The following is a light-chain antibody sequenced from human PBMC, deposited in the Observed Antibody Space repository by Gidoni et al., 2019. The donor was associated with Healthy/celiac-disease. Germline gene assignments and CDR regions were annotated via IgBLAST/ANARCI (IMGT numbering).Light chain of an antibody. CDR2: AAS. J-gene: IGKJ4*01. CDR3: QQYYSYPLT. CDR1: QGISRY. V-gene: IGKV1-8*01. Sequence: AIRMTQSPSSFSASTGDRVTITCRASQGISRYLAWYQQTPGKAPKLLIYAASTLQSGVPSRFSGSGSGTDITLTISCLHAEDFATYYWQQYYSYPLTFGGGTKVEIK.